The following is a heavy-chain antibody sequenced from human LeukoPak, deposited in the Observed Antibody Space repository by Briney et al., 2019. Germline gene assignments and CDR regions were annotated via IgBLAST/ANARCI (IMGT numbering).Heavy chain of an antibody. J-gene: IGHJ4*02. D-gene: IGHD1-26*01. V-gene: IGHV3-23*01. Sequence: PGGSLRLSCAASGFTFSSYAMSWVRQAPGKGLEWVSAISGSGGSTYYADSVKGRFTISRDNAKNTLYLQMNSLRAEDTAVYYCASLSGSYYVGYWGQGTLVTVSS. CDR1: GFTFSSYA. CDR3: ASLSGSYYVGY. CDR2: ISGSGGST.